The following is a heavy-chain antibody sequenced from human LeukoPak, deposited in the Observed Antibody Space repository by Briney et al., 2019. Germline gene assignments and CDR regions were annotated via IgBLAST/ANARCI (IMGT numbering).Heavy chain of an antibody. D-gene: IGHD6-13*01. V-gene: IGHV3-21*01. CDR2: ISSSSSYR. J-gene: IGHJ4*02. CDR1: GFTCNSYN. Sequence: PGGSLTLSCAASGFTCNSYNVNWLRQAPGKGLEWVSSISSSSSYRYYADSVKGRFTISRHNTTNSLYMQMNSLRAEDTAVYYCARVPLRGSWYLTYWGQGTLVTPSS. CDR3: ARVPLRGSWYLTY.